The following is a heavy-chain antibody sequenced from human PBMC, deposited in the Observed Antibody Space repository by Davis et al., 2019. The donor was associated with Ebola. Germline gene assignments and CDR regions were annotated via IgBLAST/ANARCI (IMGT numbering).Heavy chain of an antibody. J-gene: IGHJ6*02. D-gene: IGHD3-3*01. CDR3: TRAYYDFWSGYLDYYGMDV. CDR2: IRSKAYGGTT. CDR1: GFTFSSYS. Sequence: PGGSLRLSCAASGFTFSSYSMSWVRQAPGKGLEWVGFIRSKAYGGTTEYAASVKGRFTISRDDSKSIAYLQMNSLKTEDTAVYYCTRAYYDFWSGYLDYYGMDVWGQGTTVTVSS. V-gene: IGHV3-49*04.